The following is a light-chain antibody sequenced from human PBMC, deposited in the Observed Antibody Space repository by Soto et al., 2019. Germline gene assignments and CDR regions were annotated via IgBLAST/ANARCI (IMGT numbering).Light chain of an antibody. CDR2: DVS. V-gene: IGLV2-14*03. Sequence: QSALTQPASVSGSPGQSVTISCAGTSSDVGGYNFVSWYQQHPGKAPQLMIYDVSSRPSGVSNRFSGSKSGNTASLTISGLQAEDEADYYCSSYTGSYTYVFGTGTKLTVL. J-gene: IGLJ1*01. CDR3: SSYTGSYTYV. CDR1: SSDVGGYNF.